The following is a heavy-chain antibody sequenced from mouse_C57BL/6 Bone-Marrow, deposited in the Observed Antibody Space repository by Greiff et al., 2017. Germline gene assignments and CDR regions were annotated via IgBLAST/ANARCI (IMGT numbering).Heavy chain of an antibody. V-gene: IGHV1-81*01. CDR3: ARDGNYVSSRFAY. J-gene: IGHJ3*01. CDR2: IYPRSGNT. CDR1: GYTFTSYG. D-gene: IGHD1-1*01. Sequence: QVQLQQSGAELARPGASVKLSCKASGYTFTSYGISWVKQRTGKGLEWIGEIYPRSGNTYYNEKFKGKATLTADKSSSTAYMEIRSLTSEDSAVYFCARDGNYVSSRFAYWGQGTLVTVSA.